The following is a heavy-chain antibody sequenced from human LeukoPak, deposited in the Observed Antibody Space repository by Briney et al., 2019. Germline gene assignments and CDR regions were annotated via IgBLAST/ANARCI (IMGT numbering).Heavy chain of an antibody. CDR1: GGSISSGDYY. J-gene: IGHJ3*02. CDR2: IYYSGST. Sequence: PSETLSLTCTVSGGSISSGDYYWSWIRQPPGKGLGWIGYIYYSGSTYYNPSLKSRVTISVDTSKNQFSLKLSSVTAADTAVYYCARVPPRNAFDIWGQGTMVTVSS. D-gene: IGHD1-1*01. CDR3: ARVPPRNAFDI. V-gene: IGHV4-30-4*01.